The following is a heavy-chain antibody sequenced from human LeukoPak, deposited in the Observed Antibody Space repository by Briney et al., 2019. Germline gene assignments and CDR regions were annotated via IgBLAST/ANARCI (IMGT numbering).Heavy chain of an antibody. V-gene: IGHV3-64D*06. CDR3: VKGYSSGWYGEVWFDP. CDR1: GFTFSNYA. CDR2: ISSNGGST. Sequence: GGSLRLSCSASGFTFSNYAMHWVRQAPGKGLEYVSGISSNGGSTYYADSVKGRFSISRDNSKNTLYLQMSSPRAGDTSVYYCVKGYSSGWYGEVWFDPWGQGTLVTVSS. J-gene: IGHJ5*02. D-gene: IGHD6-19*01.